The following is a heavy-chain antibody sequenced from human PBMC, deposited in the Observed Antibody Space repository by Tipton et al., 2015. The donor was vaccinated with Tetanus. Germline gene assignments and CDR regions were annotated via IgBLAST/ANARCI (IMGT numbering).Heavy chain of an antibody. CDR2: IDPNSGDT. Sequence: QLVQSGAELKKPGASVKASCTASGYTFTGYYMYWVRQAPGQGLEWVGWIDPNSGDTIYAQNFQGRVTVTRDTSISTVYMELSRLRSDDTAVYYCARDRGDYIYYGMDVWGPGTTVTVSS. CDR3: ARDRGDYIYYGMDV. V-gene: IGHV1-2*02. J-gene: IGHJ6*02. D-gene: IGHD3-22*01. CDR1: GYTFTGYY.